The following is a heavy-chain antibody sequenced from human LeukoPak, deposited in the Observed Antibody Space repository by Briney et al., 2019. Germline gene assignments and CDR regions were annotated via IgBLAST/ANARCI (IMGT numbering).Heavy chain of an antibody. CDR1: EFTFSSYW. CDR2: IKQDGSEK. J-gene: IGHJ4*02. Sequence: RAGGSLRLSCTASEFTFSSYWMSWVRQAPGKGLEWVANIKQDGSEKDYVDSVKGRFTISRDNAKNSLYLQLNSLRAEDTAVYYCARARGGYDFDYWGQGTLVTVSS. V-gene: IGHV3-7*03. CDR3: ARARGGYDFDY. D-gene: IGHD5-12*01.